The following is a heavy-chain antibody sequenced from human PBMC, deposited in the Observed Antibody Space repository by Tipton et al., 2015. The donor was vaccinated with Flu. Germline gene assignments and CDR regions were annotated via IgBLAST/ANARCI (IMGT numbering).Heavy chain of an antibody. Sequence: TLSLTCTVSGGSISSGNYYWSWIRQPAGKGLEWIGRIYTSGSTNYNPSLKSRVTISVDTSKNQFSLKLSSVTAADTAVYYCARAHGSGSYYKIPWFDPWGQRTLVTVSS. CDR1: GGSISSGNYY. J-gene: IGHJ5*02. V-gene: IGHV4-61*02. D-gene: IGHD3-10*01. CDR2: IYTSGST. CDR3: ARAHGSGSYYKIPWFDP.